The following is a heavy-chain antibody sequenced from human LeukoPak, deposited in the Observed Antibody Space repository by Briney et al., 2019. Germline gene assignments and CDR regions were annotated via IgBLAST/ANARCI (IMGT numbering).Heavy chain of an antibody. CDR1: GFTFDDYA. J-gene: IGHJ4*02. Sequence: PGGSLRLSRAASGFTFDDYAMHWVRQAPGKGLEWVSGISWNSGSIGYADSVKGRFTISRDNAKNSLYLQMNSLRAEDTALYYCAKDLLAAAGSYFDYWGQGTLVTVSS. V-gene: IGHV3-9*01. D-gene: IGHD6-13*01. CDR3: AKDLLAAAGSYFDY. CDR2: ISWNSGSI.